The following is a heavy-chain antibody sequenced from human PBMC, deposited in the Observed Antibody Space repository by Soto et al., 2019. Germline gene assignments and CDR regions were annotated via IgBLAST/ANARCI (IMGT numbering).Heavy chain of an antibody. CDR1: GYTFTGYG. CDR2: ISTYNGNT. J-gene: IGHJ3*02. CDR3: ATNKGDYGAFDI. Sequence: ASVKVSCKASGYTFTGYGISWVRQAPGQGPEWMGWISTYNGNTNYAQKLQGRVTMTTDTSTSTAYMELRSLRSDDTAVYYCATNKGDYGAFDIWGQGTMVTVSS. D-gene: IGHD4-17*01. V-gene: IGHV1-18*01.